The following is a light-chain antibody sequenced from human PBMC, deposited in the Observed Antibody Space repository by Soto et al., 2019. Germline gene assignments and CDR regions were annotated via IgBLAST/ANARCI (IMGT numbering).Light chain of an antibody. Sequence: QPASVSGSPGQSITISCTGTHSDVGSYNLVSWYQQHPGKAPKVIIYEVSERPSGVSDRFSGSKSGNTASLMISGLQAEDEADYYCCSYAGSTTQTYVFGSGTKVTVL. V-gene: IGLV2-23*02. CDR3: CSYAGSTTQTYV. J-gene: IGLJ1*01. CDR2: EVS. CDR1: HSDVGSYNL.